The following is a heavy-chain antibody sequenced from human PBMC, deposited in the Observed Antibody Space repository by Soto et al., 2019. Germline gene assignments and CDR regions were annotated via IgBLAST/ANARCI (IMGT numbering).Heavy chain of an antibody. CDR3: ARERGNWKYRRFDP. D-gene: IGHD1-7*01. CDR1: GGSISSYY. CDR2: IYYSGST. J-gene: IGHJ5*01. V-gene: IGHV4-59*01. Sequence: QVQLQESGPGLVKPSETLSLTCTVSGGSISSYYWSWIRQPPGKGLEWIGYIYYSGSTNYNPSLKSRVTISVDTSKNPFPLKLSSGTAAETALYYCARERGNWKYRRFDPWGQGTLVTVSS.